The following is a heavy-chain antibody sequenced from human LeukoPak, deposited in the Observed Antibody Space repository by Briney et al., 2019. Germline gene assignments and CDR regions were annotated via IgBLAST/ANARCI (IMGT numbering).Heavy chain of an antibody. D-gene: IGHD2-15*01. J-gene: IGHJ6*02. V-gene: IGHV3-11*01. Sequence: GGSLRLSCAASGFTFSDYYMSWIRQAPGKGLEWVSYISSSGSTIYYADSVKGRFTISRDNAKNSLYLQMNSLRAEDTAVHYCARPGIFCSGGSCYDYYYGMDVWGQGTTVTVSS. CDR1: GFTFSDYY. CDR2: ISSSGSTI. CDR3: ARPGIFCSGGSCYDYYYGMDV.